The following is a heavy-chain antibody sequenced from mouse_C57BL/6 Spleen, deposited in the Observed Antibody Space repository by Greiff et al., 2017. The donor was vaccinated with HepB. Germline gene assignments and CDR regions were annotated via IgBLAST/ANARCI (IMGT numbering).Heavy chain of an antibody. D-gene: IGHD2-1*01. Sequence: QVQLQQSGAELVRPGASVTLSCKASGYTFTDYEMHWVKQTPVHGLEWIGAIDPETGGTAYNQKFKGKAILTADISSSTAYMELRSLTSEDSAVYYCTRWVYYGNSFDYGGQGTTLTVSS. CDR1: GYTFTDYE. CDR2: IDPETGGT. CDR3: TRWVYYGNSFDY. J-gene: IGHJ2*01. V-gene: IGHV1-15*01.